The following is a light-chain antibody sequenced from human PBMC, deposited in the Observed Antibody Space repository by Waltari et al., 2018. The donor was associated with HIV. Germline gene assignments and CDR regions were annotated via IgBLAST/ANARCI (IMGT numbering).Light chain of an antibody. V-gene: IGLV1-47*01. CDR3: CSYAGSYPVV. CDR2: RNN. Sequence: QSVLTQPPSASGTPGQRVTISCSGSSSNIGSNYGYWYQQLPGTAPKLLIYRNNQRPSGVPDRFSGSKSGNTASLTISGLQAEDEADYYCCSYAGSYPVVFGGGTKLTVL. J-gene: IGLJ2*01. CDR1: SSNIGSNY.